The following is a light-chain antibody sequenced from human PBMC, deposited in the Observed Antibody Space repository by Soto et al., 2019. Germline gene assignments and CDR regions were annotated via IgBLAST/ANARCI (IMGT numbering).Light chain of an antibody. V-gene: IGLV2-14*01. CDR3: SSYTSSSTYV. CDR2: DVS. Sequence: QSALTQPASVSGSPGQSITISCTGTSXDSGSYKYVSWYQQHPGKAPKLMIHDVSNRPSGVSNRFSGSKSGNTASLTISGLQAEDEADYYCSSYTSSSTYVFGTGTKVTVL. J-gene: IGLJ1*01. CDR1: SXDSGSYKY.